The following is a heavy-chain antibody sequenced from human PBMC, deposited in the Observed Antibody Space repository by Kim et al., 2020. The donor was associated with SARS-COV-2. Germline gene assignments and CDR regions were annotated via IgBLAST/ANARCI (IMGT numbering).Heavy chain of an antibody. Sequence: GGSLRLSCAASGFTFSSYAMHWVRQAPGKGLEWVAVIWYDGSNKYYADSVKGRFTISRDNSKNTLYLQMNSLRAEDTAVYYCAKDSEQWLGTFDYWGQGTLVTVSS. D-gene: IGHD6-19*01. V-gene: IGHV3-33*06. J-gene: IGHJ4*02. CDR2: IWYDGSNK. CDR3: AKDSEQWLGTFDY. CDR1: GFTFSSYA.